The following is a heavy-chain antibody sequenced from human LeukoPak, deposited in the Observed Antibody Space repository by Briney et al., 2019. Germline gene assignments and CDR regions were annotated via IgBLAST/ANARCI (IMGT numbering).Heavy chain of an antibody. CDR1: GFTFSTYW. CDR2: IKSVGST. CDR3: ARAPSEIGGYYPEYFRH. V-gene: IGHV3-74*01. Sequence: GGSLRLSCAASGFTFSTYWMHWVRHAPGKGLVWVSRIKSVGSTNYADSGKGRFTISRDNANTTLSLQMNSLRPEDTGVYYCARAPSEIGGYYPEYFRHWGQGTLVTVSS. J-gene: IGHJ1*01. D-gene: IGHD3-22*01.